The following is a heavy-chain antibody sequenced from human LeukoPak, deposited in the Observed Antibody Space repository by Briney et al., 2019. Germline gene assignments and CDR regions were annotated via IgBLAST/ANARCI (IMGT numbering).Heavy chain of an antibody. CDR1: GFTFSSYA. Sequence: GGSLRLSCAASGFTFSSYAMHWVRQAPGKGLEWVVVISYDGSNKYYADSVKGRFTISRDNSKNTLYLQMNSLRAEDTAVYYCATPVGYWGQGTLVTVSS. D-gene: IGHD2-15*01. J-gene: IGHJ4*02. CDR3: ATPVGY. CDR2: ISYDGSNK. V-gene: IGHV3-30*01.